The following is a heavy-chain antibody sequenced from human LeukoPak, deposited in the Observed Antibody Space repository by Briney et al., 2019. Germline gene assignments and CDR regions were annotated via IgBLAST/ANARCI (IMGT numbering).Heavy chain of an antibody. CDR1: GFTFSSYS. J-gene: IGHJ6*02. V-gene: IGHV3-48*02. D-gene: IGHD3-3*01. CDR2: ISSSSSTI. Sequence: PGGSLRLSCAASGFTFSSYSMNWVRQAPGKGLEWVSYISSSSSTIYYADSVKGRFTISRDNAKNSLYLQMNSQRDEDTAVYYCAKSLRPGLYYYYGMDVWGQGTTVTVSS. CDR3: AKSLRPGLYYYYGMDV.